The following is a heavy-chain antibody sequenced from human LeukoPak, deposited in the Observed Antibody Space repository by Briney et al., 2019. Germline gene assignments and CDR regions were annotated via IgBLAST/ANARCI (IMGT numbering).Heavy chain of an antibody. CDR2: ITGSSDYI. J-gene: IGHJ3*02. CDR1: GFTFTSYA. V-gene: IGHV3-21*01. Sequence: PGGSLRLSCAASGFTFTSYAMNWVRQAAGPGLEGVSCITGSSDYIEYAESVKGRFTISRDNAKNSLYLEMNSLKAEDTAVYYCARDAPNWGDAFDSWGQGTMVTVSS. D-gene: IGHD7-27*01. CDR3: ARDAPNWGDAFDS.